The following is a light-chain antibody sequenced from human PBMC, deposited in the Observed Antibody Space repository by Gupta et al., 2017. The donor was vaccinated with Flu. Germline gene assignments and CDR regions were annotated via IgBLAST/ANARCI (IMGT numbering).Light chain of an antibody. CDR3: SSYSSSSPVV. CDR2: EVT. Sequence: QSALTQPASVSGSPGQSITISCTGTSSDVGGFNYVSWYQQHPGRAPKLMIFEVTERPSGVSARFSGSKSGNTASLTISGLQAQDEADYYCSSYSSSSPVVFGGGTKVTVL. V-gene: IGLV2-14*01. CDR1: SSDVGGFNY. J-gene: IGLJ2*01.